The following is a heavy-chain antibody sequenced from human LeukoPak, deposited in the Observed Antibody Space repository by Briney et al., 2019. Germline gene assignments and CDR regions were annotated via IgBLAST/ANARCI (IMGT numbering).Heavy chain of an antibody. CDR1: GFTFINYW. CDR3: ARDPDY. CDR2: INGDGSRT. J-gene: IGHJ4*02. V-gene: IGHV3-74*01. Sequence: GGSLRLSCAAPGFTFINYWMHWVRQAPGKGLLWVSTINGDGSRTFYADSVKGRFTISRDNAKNSLYLQMSSLRVEDTAVYYCARDPDYWGQGTLVTVSS.